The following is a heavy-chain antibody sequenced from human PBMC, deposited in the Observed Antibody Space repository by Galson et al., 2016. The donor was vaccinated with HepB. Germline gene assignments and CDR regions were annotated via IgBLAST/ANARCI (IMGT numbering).Heavy chain of an antibody. CDR3: ASDQGNYYYYGMDV. V-gene: IGHV3-53*01. CDR1: EFTVSSNY. Sequence: SLRLSCAASEFTVSSNYMSWVRQAPGKGLEWVSVIYSGGTTYYADSVEGRFTISRDNSMNTLYLQMNSLRAEDTAVYYWASDQGNYYYYGMDVWGQGTTVTVSS. J-gene: IGHJ6*02. CDR2: IYSGGTT.